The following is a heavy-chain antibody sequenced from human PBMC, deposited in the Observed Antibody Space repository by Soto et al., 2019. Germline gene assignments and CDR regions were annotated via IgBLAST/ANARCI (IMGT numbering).Heavy chain of an antibody. D-gene: IGHD6-6*01. J-gene: IGHJ6*02. Sequence: GESLKISCKGSGYSFTSYWIGWLRQMPGKVLEWMGIIYPGDSDTRYSPSFQGQVTISADKSISTAYLQWSSLKASDTAMYYCARHRSSSSPGPVYYGMDVWGQGTTVTVSS. CDR3: ARHRSSSSPGPVYYGMDV. CDR2: IYPGDSDT. CDR1: GYSFTSYW. V-gene: IGHV5-51*01.